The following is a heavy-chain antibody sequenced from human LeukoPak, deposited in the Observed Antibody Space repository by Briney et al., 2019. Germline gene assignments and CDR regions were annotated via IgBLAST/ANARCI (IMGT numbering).Heavy chain of an antibody. Sequence: PGGSLRLSCAASGFTFSNSAMTWVRQAPGKGLEWVSAISGTGGNTYYADSVKGRFTISRDNSKNTLYLQMNSLRAEDTAVYYCGKARESSSSTSCYRNGMDVWGQGTTVTVSS. V-gene: IGHV3-23*01. CDR3: GKARESSSSTSCYRNGMDV. CDR1: GFTFSNSA. CDR2: ISGTGGNT. D-gene: IGHD2-2*02. J-gene: IGHJ6*02.